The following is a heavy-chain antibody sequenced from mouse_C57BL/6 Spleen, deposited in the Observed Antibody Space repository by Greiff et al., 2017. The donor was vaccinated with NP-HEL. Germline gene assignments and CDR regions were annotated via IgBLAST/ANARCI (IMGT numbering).Heavy chain of an antibody. CDR3: ARDHYYVSSYGFAY. CDR2: IDPSDSYT. D-gene: IGHD1-1*01. CDR1: GYTFTSYW. J-gene: IGHJ3*01. V-gene: IGHV1-59*01. Sequence: QVQLQQPGAELVRPGTSVKLSCKASGYTFTSYWMRWVKQRPGQGLEWIGVIDPSDSYTNYNQKFKGKATLTVDTSSSTAYMQLSSLTSEDSAVYYCARDHYYVSSYGFAYWGQGTLVTVSA.